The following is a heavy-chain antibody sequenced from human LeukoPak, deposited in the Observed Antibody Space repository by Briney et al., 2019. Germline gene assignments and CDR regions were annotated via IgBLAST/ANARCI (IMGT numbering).Heavy chain of an antibody. J-gene: IGHJ5*02. D-gene: IGHD3-10*01. Sequence: EASETLSLTCTVSGVSISSYYWSWIRQPPGKGLEWIGYIYCSGSTNYNPSLKSRVTISVDTSKNQFSLKLSSVTAADTAVYYCARVRGWFDPWGQGTLVTVSS. V-gene: IGHV4-59*01. CDR2: IYCSGST. CDR3: ARVRGWFDP. CDR1: GVSISSYY.